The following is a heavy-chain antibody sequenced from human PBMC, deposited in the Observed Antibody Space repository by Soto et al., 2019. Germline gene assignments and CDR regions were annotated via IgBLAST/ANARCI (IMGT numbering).Heavy chain of an antibody. D-gene: IGHD4-17*01. V-gene: IGHV3-11*04. CDR1: GGSIRNGDYY. Sequence: LSLTCTVSGGSIRNGDYYWSWVRQAPGKGLEWVSYISSSGSTIYYADSVKGRFTISRDNAKNSLYLQMNSLRAEDTAVYYCASPYGDYDYYYYYGMDVWGQGTTVTVSS. CDR3: ASPYGDYDYYYYYGMDV. J-gene: IGHJ6*02. CDR2: ISSSGSTI.